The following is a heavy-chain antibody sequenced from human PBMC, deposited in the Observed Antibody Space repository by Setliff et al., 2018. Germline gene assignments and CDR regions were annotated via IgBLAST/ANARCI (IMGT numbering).Heavy chain of an antibody. Sequence: SETLSLTCSASGGSISSGSHYWAWIRQPPGKRLEWIGSVYYIGTTHYNPSLKSRVTISVDPSKNQFSLKMSSVTAADTAVYYCAREFTVDSREAGYFNYWGHGTLVTV. D-gene: IGHD6-13*01. V-gene: IGHV4-39*02. CDR2: VYYIGTT. CDR3: AREFTVDSREAGYFNY. J-gene: IGHJ4*01. CDR1: GGSISSGSHY.